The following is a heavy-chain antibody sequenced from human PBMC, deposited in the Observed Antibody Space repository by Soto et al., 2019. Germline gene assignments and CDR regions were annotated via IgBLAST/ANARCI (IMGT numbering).Heavy chain of an antibody. D-gene: IGHD2-15*01. CDR3: ARQDFVYTLYNCFAP. V-gene: IGHV4-38-2*01. CDR1: GYSISSGYY. CDR2: IYHSGST. J-gene: IGHJ5*02. Sequence: SETLSLTCAVSGYSISSGYYWGWIRQPPGKGLEWIGSIYHSGSTYYNPSLKSRVTISVDTSKNQFSLKLSSVTAADTAVYYCARQDFVYTLYNCFAPWGQGPLVTASS.